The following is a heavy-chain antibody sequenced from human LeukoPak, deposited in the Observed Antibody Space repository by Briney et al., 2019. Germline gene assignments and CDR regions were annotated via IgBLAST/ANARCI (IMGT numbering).Heavy chain of an antibody. J-gene: IGHJ4*02. CDR1: GFTFSSYE. V-gene: IGHV3-21*01. CDR3: ARESGDDYVWGTYPDY. CDR2: ISSSSSYI. D-gene: IGHD3-16*01. Sequence: GGSLRLSCAASGFTFSSYEMNWVRQAPGKGLEWVSSISSSSSYIYYADSVKGRFTISRDNAKNSLYLQMNSLRAEDTAVYYCARESGDDYVWGTYPDYWGQGTLVTVSS.